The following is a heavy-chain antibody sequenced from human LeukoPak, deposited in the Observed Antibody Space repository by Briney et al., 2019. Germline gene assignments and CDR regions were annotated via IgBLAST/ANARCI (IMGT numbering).Heavy chain of an antibody. V-gene: IGHV1-69*05. CDR2: IIPIFGTA. CDR3: ARSPSITGTKNWFDP. D-gene: IGHD1-20*01. CDR1: GGTFSSYA. Sequence: SVKVSCKASGGTFSSYAISWVRQAPGQGLEWMGGIIPIFGTANYAQKFQGRVTITTDESTSTAYMERSSLRSEDTAVYYCARSPSITGTKNWFDPWGQGTLVTVSS. J-gene: IGHJ5*02.